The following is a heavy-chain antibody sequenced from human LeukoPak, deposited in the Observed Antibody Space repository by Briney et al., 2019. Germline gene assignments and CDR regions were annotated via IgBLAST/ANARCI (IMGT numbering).Heavy chain of an antibody. CDR1: GFTFSSYA. Sequence: GGSLRLSCAASGFTFSSYAMSWVRQAPGKGLEWVSAISGSGGSTYYADSVKGRFTISRDNSKNTLYLQMNSLRAEDTAVYYCARDAQKYCSSTSCYVVYWGQGTLVTVSS. J-gene: IGHJ4*02. CDR3: ARDAQKYCSSTSCYVVY. V-gene: IGHV3-23*01. D-gene: IGHD2-2*01. CDR2: ISGSGGST.